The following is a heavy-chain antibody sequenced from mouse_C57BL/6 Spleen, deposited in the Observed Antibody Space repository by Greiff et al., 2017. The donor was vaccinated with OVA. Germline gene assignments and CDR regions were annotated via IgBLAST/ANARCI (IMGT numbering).Heavy chain of an antibody. CDR1: GYTFTSYG. Sequence: QVQLQQSGAELARPGASVKLSCKASGYTFTSYGISWVKQRTGQGLEWIGEIYPRSGNTYYNEKFKGKATLTADKSSSTAYMELRSLTSEDSAVYFCARKPIYEYDERGYYYAMDYWGQGTSVTVSS. D-gene: IGHD2-4*01. J-gene: IGHJ4*01. CDR3: ARKPIYEYDERGYYYAMDY. V-gene: IGHV1-81*01. CDR2: IYPRSGNT.